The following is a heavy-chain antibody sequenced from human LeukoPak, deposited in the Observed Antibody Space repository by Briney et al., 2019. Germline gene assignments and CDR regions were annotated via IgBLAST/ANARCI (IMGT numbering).Heavy chain of an antibody. J-gene: IGHJ5*02. CDR3: GRDEDIPTYPNWIDT. D-gene: IGHD2-2*03. CDR2: VSTYTGNT. V-gene: IGHV1-18*01. CDR1: GYNFFNSG. Sequence: WASVTVSCKASGYNFFNSGITWVRQAPGQGPEWIGWVSTYTGNTNYAEKLQGRVTMTTDISTDTAYMELRSLISDDTAVYYCGRDEDIPTYPNWIDTWGQGTLVTVSS.